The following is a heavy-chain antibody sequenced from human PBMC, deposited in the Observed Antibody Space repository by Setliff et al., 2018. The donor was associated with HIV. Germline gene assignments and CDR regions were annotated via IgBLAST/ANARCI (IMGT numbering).Heavy chain of an antibody. CDR3: ARDVSWRVRTYIDY. J-gene: IGHJ4*02. CDR2: IKQDGST. V-gene: IGHV3-7*01. D-gene: IGHD3-3*01. CDR1: GFTFSSYW. Sequence: GGSLRLSCAASGFTFSSYWMSWVRQAPGKGLEWVANIKQDGSTYYADTVRGRFTISRDNYKNTLYLQMKSLTAEDTAVYYCARDVSWRVRTYIDYWGQGALVTVSS.